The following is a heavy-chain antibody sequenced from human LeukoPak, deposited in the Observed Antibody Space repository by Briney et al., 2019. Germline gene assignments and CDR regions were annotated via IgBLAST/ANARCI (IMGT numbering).Heavy chain of an antibody. J-gene: IGHJ4*02. D-gene: IGHD1-26*01. Sequence: GGSLRLSCAASAFSLNAYNMNWVRQAPGKGLEWVAVISHDGSNKNYADSVKGRFTISRDNAKNSLYLQMNSLRAEDTAVYYCANLGHSIVEDYFDYWGQGTLVTVSS. CDR1: AFSLNAYN. CDR3: ANLGHSIVEDYFDY. V-gene: IGHV3-30*18. CDR2: ISHDGSNK.